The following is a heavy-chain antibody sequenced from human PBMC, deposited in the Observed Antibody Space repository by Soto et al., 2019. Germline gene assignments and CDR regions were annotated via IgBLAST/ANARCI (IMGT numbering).Heavy chain of an antibody. CDR1: GYTLTELS. CDR2: FDPEDGET. D-gene: IGHD1-1*01. CDR3: ATKGNWNDGVWFDP. Sequence: ASVKVSCKVSGYTLTELSMHWVRQAPGKGLEWMGGFDPEDGETIYAQKFQGRVTMTEDTSTDTAYMELSSLRSEDTAVYYCATKGNWNDGVWFDPWGQGTLVTVSS. V-gene: IGHV1-24*01. J-gene: IGHJ5*02.